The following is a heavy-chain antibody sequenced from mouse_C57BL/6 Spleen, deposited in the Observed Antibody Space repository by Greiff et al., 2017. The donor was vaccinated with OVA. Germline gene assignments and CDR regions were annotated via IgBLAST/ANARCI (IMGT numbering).Heavy chain of an antibody. CDR3: ARWDDYDRDY. CDR2: ILPGSGST. Sequence: QVQLQQSGAELMKPGASVKLSCKATGYTFTGYWIEWVKQRPGHGLEWIGEILPGSGSTNYTEKFKGKATFTADTSSNTAYMQLSSLTTEDSAIYYCARWDDYDRDYWGQGTTLTVSS. D-gene: IGHD2-4*01. J-gene: IGHJ2*01. CDR1: GYTFTGYW. V-gene: IGHV1-9*01.